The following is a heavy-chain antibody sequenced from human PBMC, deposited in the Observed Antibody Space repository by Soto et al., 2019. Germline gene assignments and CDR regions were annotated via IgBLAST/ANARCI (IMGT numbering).Heavy chain of an antibody. CDR1: GDTFTRYD. Sequence: QVQLVQSGAEVKKPGASVKVSCKASGDTFTRYDINWVRQTTGQGLEWLGWMNPNSGNTGYAQKFQGRVTMTRSTSVTTAYMELSSLRSEDTAVYYCVKGPRNWGFDYWGQGTLVTVSS. J-gene: IGHJ4*02. D-gene: IGHD7-27*01. CDR3: VKGPRNWGFDY. CDR2: MNPNSGNT. V-gene: IGHV1-8*01.